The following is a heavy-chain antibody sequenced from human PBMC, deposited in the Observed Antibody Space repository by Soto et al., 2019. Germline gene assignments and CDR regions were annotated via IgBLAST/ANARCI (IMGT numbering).Heavy chain of an antibody. CDR1: GFTFANAW. V-gene: IGHV3-15*01. CDR2: MKSITDAGTT. Sequence: EVQLVQSGGGLVKPGESLTLSCAASGFTFANAWMSWVRPAPGKGLEWVGRMKSITDAGTTDFAAPVRGRFSISRDDSKNTWYLNMTNVKVEETALYYWMTEMGAGSYNGYAREDHWGQGTLVTVSS. D-gene: IGHD3-9*01. CDR3: MTEMGAGSYNGYAREDH. J-gene: IGHJ4*02.